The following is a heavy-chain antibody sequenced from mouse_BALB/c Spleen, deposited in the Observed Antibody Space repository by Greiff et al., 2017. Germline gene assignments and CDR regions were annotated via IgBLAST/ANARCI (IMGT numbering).Heavy chain of an antibody. V-gene: IGHV5-17*02. CDR2: ISSGSSTI. J-gene: IGHJ4*01. Sequence: EVQGVESGGGLVQPGGSRKLSCAASGFTFSSFGMHWVRQAPEKGLEWVAYISSGSSTIYYADTVKGRFTISRDNPKNTLFLQMTSLRSEDTAMYYCARSKWDAMDYGGQGTSVTVSS. CDR3: ARSKWDAMDY. CDR1: GFTFSSFG. D-gene: IGHD1-3*01.